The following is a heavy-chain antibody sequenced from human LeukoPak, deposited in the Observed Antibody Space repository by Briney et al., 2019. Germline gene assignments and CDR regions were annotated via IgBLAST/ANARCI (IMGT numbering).Heavy chain of an antibody. CDR2: IYSGGPT. J-gene: IGHJ4*02. CDR3: ARGLRLVAQIDY. D-gene: IGHD6-6*01. Sequence: GGSLRLSCAVSGFTVSSNFMSWVRQAPGKGLEWVSVIYSGGPTYYADSVKGRFTISRDNSKNTLFLQMNSLRAEDTAVYYCARGLRLVAQIDYWGQGALVTVSS. V-gene: IGHV3-53*01. CDR1: GFTVSSNF.